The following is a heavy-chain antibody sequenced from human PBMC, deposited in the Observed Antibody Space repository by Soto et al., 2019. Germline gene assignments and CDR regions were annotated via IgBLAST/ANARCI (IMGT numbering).Heavy chain of an antibody. D-gene: IGHD1-1*01. V-gene: IGHV4-39*01. CDR1: GGSISSSSYY. CDR2: IYYSGST. CDR3: ARHERYGNYFDY. J-gene: IGHJ4*02. Sequence: PSETLSLTCTVSGGSISSSSYYWDWIRQPPGKGLVWIGSIYYSGSTHYNLSLKSRVTVSVDTSKNQFSLKLTSVTAADTALYFCARHERYGNYFDYWGQGTLVTVSS.